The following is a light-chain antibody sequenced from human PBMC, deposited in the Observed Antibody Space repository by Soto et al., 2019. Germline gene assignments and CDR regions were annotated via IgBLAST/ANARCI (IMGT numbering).Light chain of an antibody. J-gene: IGKJ1*01. CDR2: GAS. CDR3: QQYGRSPTT. Sequence: EVGLRQSPDTLSLSPGERGTLSFMASQNFGSTYLAWYQQKRGQAPRFLIYGASSRATGIPDRFSGSGSGTDFTLTISRLEPEDFAVYYCQQYGRSPTTFGQGTKVDIK. CDR1: QNFGSTY. V-gene: IGKV3-20*01.